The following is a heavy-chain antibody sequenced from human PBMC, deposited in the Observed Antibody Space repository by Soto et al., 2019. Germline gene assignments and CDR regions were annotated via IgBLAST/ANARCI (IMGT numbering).Heavy chain of an antibody. Sequence: GGSLRLSCAASGFTFSSYGMHWVRQAPGKGLEWVAVISYDGSNKYYADSVKGRFTISRDNSKNTLYLQMNSLRAEDTAVYYCAKPKGAGSPPPRNNWFDPWGQGTLVTVSS. J-gene: IGHJ5*02. V-gene: IGHV3-30*18. D-gene: IGHD3-16*01. CDR1: GFTFSSYG. CDR2: ISYDGSNK. CDR3: AKPKGAGSPPPRNNWFDP.